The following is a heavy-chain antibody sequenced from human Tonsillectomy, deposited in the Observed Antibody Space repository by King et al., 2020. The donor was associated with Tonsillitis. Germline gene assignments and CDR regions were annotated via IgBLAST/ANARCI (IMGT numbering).Heavy chain of an antibody. CDR3: ARDPGGKSPY. D-gene: IGHD3-16*01. J-gene: IGHJ4*02. CDR2: IKQDGSEK. Sequence: VQLVESGGGLVQPGGSLRLSCAASGFTLSSYWMSWVRQAPGKGLEWVANIKQDGSEKNYVDSVKGRFTVSRDNPYNSLYLQMNSLRAEDTAEYYCARDPGGKSPYWGQGTLVTVSS. CDR1: GFTLSSYW. V-gene: IGHV3-7*03.